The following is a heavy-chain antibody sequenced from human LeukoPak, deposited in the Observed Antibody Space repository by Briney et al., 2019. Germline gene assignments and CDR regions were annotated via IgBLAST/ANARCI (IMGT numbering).Heavy chain of an antibody. Sequence: SETLSLTCTVSGGSISSYYWSWIRQPAGKGLEWIGRIYTSGSTNYNPSLKSRVTMSVDTSKNQFSLKLSSVTAADTAVYYCARGPIRRRLATITFDYWGQGTLVTVSS. CDR2: IYTSGST. J-gene: IGHJ4*02. D-gene: IGHD5-12*01. CDR1: GGSISSYY. V-gene: IGHV4-4*07. CDR3: ARGPIRRRLATITFDY.